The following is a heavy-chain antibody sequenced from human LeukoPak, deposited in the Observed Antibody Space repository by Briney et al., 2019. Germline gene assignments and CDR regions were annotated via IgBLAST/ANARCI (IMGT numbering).Heavy chain of an antibody. J-gene: IGHJ4*02. V-gene: IGHV1-2*02. Sequence: ASVKVSCKASGYTFTGYYMLWVRQAPGQGLEWMGWINPNSGGTNYAQKFQGRVTMTRDTSISTAYMELSRLRSDDTAVYYCARGPRIRFLEWLLQIYFDYWGQGTLVTVSS. CDR1: GYTFTGYY. D-gene: IGHD3-3*01. CDR3: ARGPRIRFLEWLLQIYFDY. CDR2: INPNSGGT.